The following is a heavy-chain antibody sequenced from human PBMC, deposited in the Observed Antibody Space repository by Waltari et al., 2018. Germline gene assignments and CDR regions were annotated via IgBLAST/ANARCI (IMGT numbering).Heavy chain of an antibody. CDR2: ISSGGHTT. D-gene: IGHD2-2*01. CDR1: RVTFNSYA. CDR3: AQGLSYCSGTSCFNWFDP. Sequence: EMQLLESGGGWVQPGGSLSLSCVSSRVTFNSYAMNWVRQAPGKGVDGVSGISSGGHTTYYADSGKGRFTSSRDNSKKTLYLQMESLRAEDTGVYYCAQGLSYCSGTSCFNWFDPWGQGTPVTVSS. V-gene: IGHV3-23*01. J-gene: IGHJ5*02.